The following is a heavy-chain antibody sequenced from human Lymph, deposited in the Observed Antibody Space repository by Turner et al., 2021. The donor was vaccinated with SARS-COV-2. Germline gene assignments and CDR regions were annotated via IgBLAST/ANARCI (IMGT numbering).Heavy chain of an antibody. D-gene: IGHD5-12*01. CDR2: IRYDGSNK. V-gene: IGHV3-33*01. CDR3: ARVKGYNGYDLRYYYGMDV. CDR1: GFTFSSYC. J-gene: IGHJ6*02. Sequence: VQLVASWVCVVQPGMSLSLSCAASGFTFSSYCMHWFRQAPGKGLEWVAVIRYDGSNKYYADSVKGRFTIARDNSKNTLYMQMNSLRAEDTAVYYCARVKGYNGYDLRYYYGMDVWGQGTTVTVSS.